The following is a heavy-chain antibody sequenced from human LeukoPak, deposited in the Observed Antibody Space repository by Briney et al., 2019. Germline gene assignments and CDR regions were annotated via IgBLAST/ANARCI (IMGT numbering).Heavy chain of an antibody. CDR3: AKHRGYSYGSLGMDV. CDR2: ISYDGSNK. Sequence: GGSLRLSCAASGFTFSSYGMHWVRQAPGKGLEWVAVISYDGSNKYYADSVKGRFTISRDNSKNTLYLQMSSLRAEDTAVYYCAKHRGYSYGSLGMDVWGQGTTVTVSS. D-gene: IGHD5-18*01. CDR1: GFTFSSYG. J-gene: IGHJ6*02. V-gene: IGHV3-30*18.